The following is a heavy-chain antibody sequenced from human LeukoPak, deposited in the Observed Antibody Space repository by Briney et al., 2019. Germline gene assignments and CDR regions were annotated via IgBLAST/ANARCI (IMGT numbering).Heavy chain of an antibody. CDR1: GFTFSSYA. CDR3: AKDLASGMWSTSIHAYGMDV. D-gene: IGHD2-2*01. Sequence: PGGSLRLSCAASGFTFSSYAMSWVRQAPGKGLEWVSAISGSGGSTYYADSVKGRFTISRDNSKNTLYLQMNSLRAEDTAVYYCAKDLASGMWSTSIHAYGMDVWGQGTTVTVSS. V-gene: IGHV3-23*01. J-gene: IGHJ6*02. CDR2: ISGSGGST.